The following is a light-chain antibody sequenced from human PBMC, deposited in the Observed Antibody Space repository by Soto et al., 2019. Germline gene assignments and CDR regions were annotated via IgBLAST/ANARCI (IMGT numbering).Light chain of an antibody. V-gene: IGKV1-9*01. CDR2: AAS. CDR3: QQLNSXPLT. CDR1: HVISSY. Sequence: IQLTQSPSSLSASVGYRFTITCRASHVISSYLAWYQKKPGKAPKLLIYAASTFQSGVPSRFSGSGSGTDFTLTISSLQPEDFATYYYQQLNSXPLTCGGGTKV. J-gene: IGKJ4*01.